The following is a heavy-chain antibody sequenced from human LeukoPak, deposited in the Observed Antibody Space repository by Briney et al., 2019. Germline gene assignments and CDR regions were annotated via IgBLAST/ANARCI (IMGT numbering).Heavy chain of an antibody. CDR2: IYYSGST. D-gene: IGHD2-21*02. CDR3: ARVSYCGGDCYLYYFDY. CDR1: GGSISSYY. V-gene: IGHV4-59*08. J-gene: IGHJ4*02. Sequence: PSETLSLTCTVSGGSISSYYWSWIRQPPGKGLEWIGYIYYSGSTNYNPSLKSRVTISVDTSKNQFSLKLSSVTAADTAVYYCARVSYCGGDCYLYYFDYWGQGTLVTVSS.